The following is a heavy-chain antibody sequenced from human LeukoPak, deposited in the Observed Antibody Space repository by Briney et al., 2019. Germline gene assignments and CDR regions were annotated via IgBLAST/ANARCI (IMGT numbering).Heavy chain of an antibody. J-gene: IGHJ6*03. D-gene: IGHD2-15*01. CDR2: ISSSGSTI. Sequence: PGGSLRLSCAASGFTFSDYYMSWIRQAPGKGLEWVSYISSSGSTIYYADSVKGRFAISRDNAKNSLYLQMNGLRAEDTAVYYCARVDCSGGSCYFYYYYYYMDVWGKGTTVTVSS. CDR1: GFTFSDYY. V-gene: IGHV3-11*01. CDR3: ARVDCSGGSCYFYYYYYYMDV.